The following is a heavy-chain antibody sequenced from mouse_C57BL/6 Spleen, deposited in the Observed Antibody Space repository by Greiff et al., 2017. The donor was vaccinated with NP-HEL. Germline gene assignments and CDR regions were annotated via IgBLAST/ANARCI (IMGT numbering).Heavy chain of an antibody. CDR3: ARGIGWLTYFDY. V-gene: IGHV5-17*01. J-gene: IGHJ2*01. CDR1: GFTFSDYG. Sequence: EVKLVESGGGLVKPGGSLKLSCAASGFTFSDYGMHWVRQAPETGLEWVAYISSGSSTIYYADTVKGRFTISRDNAKNTLFLQMTSLRSEDTAMYYCARGIGWLTYFDYWGQGTTLTVSS. D-gene: IGHD1-1*02. CDR2: ISSGSSTI.